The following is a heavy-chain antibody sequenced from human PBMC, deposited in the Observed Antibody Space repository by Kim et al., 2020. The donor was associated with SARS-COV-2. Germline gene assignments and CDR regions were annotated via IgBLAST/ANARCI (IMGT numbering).Heavy chain of an antibody. Sequence: GGSLRLSCAASGYTFSIYGIHWVRQAPGKGLEWVAVIWNDGSKKYYVDSVKGRFTMSRDNSKNMVYMEMNSLRVEDTAVYYCARAYGYCRGGDCYTIGTNNAFDIWGQGTMVTVSS. D-gene: IGHD2-15*01. CDR3: ARAYGYCRGGDCYTIGTNNAFDI. CDR2: IWNDGSKK. J-gene: IGHJ3*02. CDR1: GYTFSIYG. V-gene: IGHV3-33*01.